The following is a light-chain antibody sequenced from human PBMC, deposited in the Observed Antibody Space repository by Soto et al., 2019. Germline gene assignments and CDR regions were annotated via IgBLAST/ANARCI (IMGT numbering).Light chain of an antibody. Sequence: EIVLTQSPGTLSLSPGERATLSCRASQSVNSNYLAWYQQKPGQAPRLLIYGASNRAAGIPDRFSGSGSGTDFTLTISRLEPEDFAVYSCQQYGSSPITFGQRTQLEIK. CDR2: GAS. J-gene: IGKJ5*01. CDR1: QSVNSNY. V-gene: IGKV3-20*01. CDR3: QQYGSSPIT.